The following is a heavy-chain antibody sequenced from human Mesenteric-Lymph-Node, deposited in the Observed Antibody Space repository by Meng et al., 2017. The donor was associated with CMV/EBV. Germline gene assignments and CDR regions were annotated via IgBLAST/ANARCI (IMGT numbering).Heavy chain of an antibody. Sequence: GGSLRLSCATSGFSFSIYGMHWVRQAPGKGLEWVANIKQDGSEKYYVDSVKGRFTISRDNAKNSLYLQMNSLRAEDTAVYYCATSRTFDYWGQGTLVTVSS. V-gene: IGHV3-7*01. J-gene: IGHJ4*02. CDR3: ATSRTFDY. CDR2: IKQDGSEK. CDR1: GFSFSIYG.